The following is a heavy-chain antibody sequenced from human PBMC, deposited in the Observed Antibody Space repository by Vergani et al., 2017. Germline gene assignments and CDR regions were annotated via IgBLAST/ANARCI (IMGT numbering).Heavy chain of an antibody. D-gene: IGHD2-15*01. CDR1: GFTFNSYG. J-gene: IGHJ4*02. V-gene: IGHV3-30*02. CDR2: IRSDESRR. CDR3: AKEGGGYCSGGTCYPEY. Sequence: QVQLVESGGGVVQPGGSLRLSCVASGFTFNSYGMHWVRQAPGKGLEWVASIRSDESRRYYGDSMEGPFTISRDNSKNTLYLQMKRLRPEDTAVYYCAKEGGGYCSGGTCYPEYWGQGTLVIVSS.